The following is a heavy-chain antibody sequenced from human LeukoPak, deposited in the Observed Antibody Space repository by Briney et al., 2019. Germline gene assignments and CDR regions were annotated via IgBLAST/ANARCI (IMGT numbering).Heavy chain of an antibody. CDR3: ARESRLGDYDILTGYGYYYYGMDV. J-gene: IGHJ6*02. Sequence: GASVKVSCKASGYTFTSYAMHWVRQAPGQRLEWMGWINAGNGNTKYSQKFQGRVTITRDTSASTAYMELSSLRSEDTAVYYCARESRLGDYDILTGYGYYYYGMDVWGQGTTVTVSS. CDR2: INAGNGNT. V-gene: IGHV1-3*01. D-gene: IGHD3-9*01. CDR1: GYTFTSYA.